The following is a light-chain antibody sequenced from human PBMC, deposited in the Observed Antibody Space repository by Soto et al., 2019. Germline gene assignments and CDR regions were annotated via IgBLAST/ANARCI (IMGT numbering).Light chain of an antibody. Sequence: QSALTQPASVSGSPGQSITISCTGASSDVGGYNYVSWYQQHPGKAPKLMIYDVSNRPSGVSNRFSGSKSGNTASLTISGLQAEDEADYYCSSYTSSSTRLYVFGTGIKVTVL. V-gene: IGLV2-14*01. CDR1: SSDVGGYNY. CDR2: DVS. J-gene: IGLJ1*01. CDR3: SSYTSSSTRLYV.